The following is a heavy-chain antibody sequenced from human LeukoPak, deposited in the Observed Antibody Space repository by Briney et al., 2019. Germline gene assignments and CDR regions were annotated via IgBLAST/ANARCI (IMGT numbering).Heavy chain of an antibody. J-gene: IGHJ5*02. Sequence: SETLPLTCTVSGGSVSSGSYYWSWVRQPPGKGLEWIGYIYYSGSTNYNPSLKSRVTISVDTSKNQFSLKLSSVTAADTAVYYCARGYCSGGSCYSGYWFDPWGQGTLVTVSS. CDR1: GGSVSSGSYY. V-gene: IGHV4-61*01. D-gene: IGHD2-15*01. CDR3: ARGYCSGGSCYSGYWFDP. CDR2: IYYSGST.